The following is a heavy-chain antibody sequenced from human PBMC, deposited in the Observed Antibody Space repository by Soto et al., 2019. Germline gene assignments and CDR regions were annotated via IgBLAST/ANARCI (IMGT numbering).Heavy chain of an antibody. J-gene: IGHJ5*02. Sequence: PSETLSLTCGVSGYSITSGFYWGWIRQPPGKGLEWIGEINHTGGTHYNPSLKSRVTMSVDTSKNQFSLRLSSVTAADTAIYYCATRITVFGLLIPPFDPWGQGTQVTVSS. V-gene: IGHV4-38-2*01. CDR3: ATRITVFGLLIPPFDP. CDR1: GYSITSGFY. CDR2: INHTGGT. D-gene: IGHD3-3*01.